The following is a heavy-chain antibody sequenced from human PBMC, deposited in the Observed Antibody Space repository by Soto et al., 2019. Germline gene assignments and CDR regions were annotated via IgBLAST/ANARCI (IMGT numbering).Heavy chain of an antibody. CDR1: GGTFSSYA. V-gene: IGHV1-69*01. CDR3: ARVPGAYGDYVIQERYYYGMDV. CDR2: IIPIFGTA. D-gene: IGHD4-17*01. J-gene: IGHJ6*02. Sequence: QVQLVQSGAEVKKPGSSVKVSCKASGGTFSSYAISWVRQAPGQGLEWMGGIIPIFGTANYAQKFQGRATITADESTSTAYMELSSLRSEDTAVYYCARVPGAYGDYVIQERYYYGMDVWGQGTTVTVSS.